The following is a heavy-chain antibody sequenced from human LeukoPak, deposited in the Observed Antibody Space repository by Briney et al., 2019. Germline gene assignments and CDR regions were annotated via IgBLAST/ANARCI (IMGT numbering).Heavy chain of an antibody. CDR1: GASISSYY. CDR2: IYHSGST. V-gene: IGHV4-59*04. J-gene: IGHJ6*03. CDR3: ARSPRGYSYGAPYYYYYYMDV. D-gene: IGHD5-18*01. Sequence: SETLSLTCTVSGASISSYYWSWIRQPPGKGLEWIGYIYHSGSTYYNPSLKSRVTISVDRSKNQFSLKLSSVTAADTAVYYCARSPRGYSYGAPYYYYYYMDVWGKGTTVTVSS.